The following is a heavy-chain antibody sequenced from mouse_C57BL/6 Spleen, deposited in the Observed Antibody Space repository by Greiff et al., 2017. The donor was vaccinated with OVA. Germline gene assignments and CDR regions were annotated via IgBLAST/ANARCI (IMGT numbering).Heavy chain of an antibody. Sequence: EVMLVESGAGLVKPGGSLKLSCAASGFTFSSYAMSWVRQTPEKRLEWVAYISSGGDYIYYADTVKGRFTISRDNARHTLYLQMSSLKSEDTAMYYCTRDYYGSSYWYFDVWGTGTTVTVSS. D-gene: IGHD1-1*01. J-gene: IGHJ1*03. CDR2: ISSGGDYI. CDR3: TRDYYGSSYWYFDV. V-gene: IGHV5-9-1*02. CDR1: GFTFSSYA.